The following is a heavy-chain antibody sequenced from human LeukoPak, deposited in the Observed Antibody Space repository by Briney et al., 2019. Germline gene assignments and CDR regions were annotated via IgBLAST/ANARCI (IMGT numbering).Heavy chain of an antibody. CDR1: GFTVSSNY. Sequence: GGSLRLSCVASGFTVSSNYMTWVRQAPGKGLEWVSIINSGGSTYYADSAKGRFTISRDKTTLYLQMNSLRAEDTAVYYCARDRGLCCWGQGTLVTVSS. J-gene: IGHJ4*02. CDR2: INSGGST. D-gene: IGHD3-10*01. V-gene: IGHV3-66*01. CDR3: ARDRGLCC.